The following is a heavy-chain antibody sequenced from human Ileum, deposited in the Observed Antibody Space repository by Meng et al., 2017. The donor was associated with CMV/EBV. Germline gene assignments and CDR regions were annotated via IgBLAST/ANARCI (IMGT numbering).Heavy chain of an antibody. CDR3: ANYNQRPNGVEC. CDR1: GFKFSDYY. J-gene: IGHJ4*02. D-gene: IGHD3-10*01. CDR2: VSPGSTNI. V-gene: IGHV3-11*05. Sequence: QVLVVGSGGGLVKPGGSLRLSCSASGFKFSDYYMDWIRQAPGKGLEWLSFVSPGSTNINYSDTVKGRFTISRDNAKNTLYIQMYSLTADDTAVYFCANYNQRPNGVECWGQGTLVTVSS.